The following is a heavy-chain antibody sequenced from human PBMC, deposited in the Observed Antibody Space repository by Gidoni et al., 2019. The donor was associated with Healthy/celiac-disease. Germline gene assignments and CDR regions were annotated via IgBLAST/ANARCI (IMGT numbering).Heavy chain of an antibody. CDR2: IIPIFGTA. CDR1: GGTFSSYA. J-gene: IGHJ4*02. Sequence: QVQLVQSGAEVKKPGSSVKVSCKASGGTFSSYAISWVRQAPGQGLEWMGGIIPIFGTANYAQKFQGRVTITADESTSTAYMELSSLRSEDTAVYYCASPKYCSGGSCYWYYFDYWGQGTLVTVSS. CDR3: ASPKYCSGGSCYWYYFDY. D-gene: IGHD2-15*01. V-gene: IGHV1-69*01.